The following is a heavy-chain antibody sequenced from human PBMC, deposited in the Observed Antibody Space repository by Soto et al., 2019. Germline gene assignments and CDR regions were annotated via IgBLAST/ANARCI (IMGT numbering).Heavy chain of an antibody. CDR1: GYTFTSYD. Sequence: QVQLVQSGAEVKKPGASVKVSCKASGYTFTSYDINWVRQATGQGLEYLGWMNPNSGNTANVQKFQGGVTMTWDTSITTAYMERSSERSVDTAGYFCGRGVKYGAYSRWFDPWGQGTLVTVSS. CDR2: MNPNSGNT. J-gene: IGHJ5*02. V-gene: IGHV1-8*01. D-gene: IGHD4-17*01. CDR3: GRGVKYGAYSRWFDP.